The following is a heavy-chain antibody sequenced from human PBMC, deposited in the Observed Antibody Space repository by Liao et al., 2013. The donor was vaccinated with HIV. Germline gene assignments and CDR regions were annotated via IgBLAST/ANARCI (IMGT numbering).Heavy chain of an antibody. D-gene: IGHD6-19*01. CDR2: VDHSGTT. CDR1: RDFIDSRSYS. CDR3: ASLFKQPLRLDWHFDL. V-gene: IGHV4-39*02. J-gene: IGHJ2*01. Sequence: HLQVQEWGPGVAKPSETLSLTCRVSRDFIDSRSYSWGWIRQPPGAGLEWIVTVDHSGTTFYKSSLRSRVSILLDASQSHISLRLRSVTAADTAVYYCASLFKQPLRLDWHFDLWGRGTLVTVSS.